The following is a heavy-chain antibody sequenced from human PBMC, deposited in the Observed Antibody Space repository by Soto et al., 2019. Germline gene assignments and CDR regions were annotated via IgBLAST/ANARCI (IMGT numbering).Heavy chain of an antibody. CDR2: ISYDGSNK. V-gene: IGHV3-30-3*01. J-gene: IGHJ6*02. Sequence: PGGSLRLSCAASGFTFSSYAMHWVRQAPGKGLEWVAVISYDGSNKYYADSVKGRFTISRDNSKNTLYLQMNSLRAEDTAVYYCAREEAQGYYRGSYYFYYGMDVWGQGTTVTVSS. CDR1: GFTFSSYA. CDR3: AREEAQGYYRGSYYFYYGMDV. D-gene: IGHD1-26*01.